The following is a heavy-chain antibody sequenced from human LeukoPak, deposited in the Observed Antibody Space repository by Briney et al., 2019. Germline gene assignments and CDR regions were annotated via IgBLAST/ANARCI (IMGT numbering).Heavy chain of an antibody. D-gene: IGHD5-24*01. Sequence: WGSLRLSCEASGFTFTTYWMSWVRQAPGKGLEWVANINQDGVEKHYVPAVRGTLTISRDNAKNSMYVQMNSVRAEDTAVYYCGRGCDGYYGFGLWGQETMVSVSS. J-gene: IGHJ3*01. CDR2: INQDGVEK. CDR3: GRGCDGYYGFGL. V-gene: IGHV3-7*05. CDR1: GFTFTTYW.